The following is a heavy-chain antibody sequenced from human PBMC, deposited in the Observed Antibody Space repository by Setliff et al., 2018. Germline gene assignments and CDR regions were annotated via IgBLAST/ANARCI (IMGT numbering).Heavy chain of an antibody. CDR3: ARALLWFGEGMDV. CDR1: GGSISHHY. D-gene: IGHD3-10*01. CDR2: MYNSGNT. Sequence: SETLSLTCTVSGGSISHHYWSWIRQPPGKGLEWVGYMYNSGNTNNNPSLRRRVAISVDKSKNQFSLTLSSVTAADTAVYYCARALLWFGEGMDVWGKGTTVTVSS. J-gene: IGHJ6*03. V-gene: IGHV4-59*11.